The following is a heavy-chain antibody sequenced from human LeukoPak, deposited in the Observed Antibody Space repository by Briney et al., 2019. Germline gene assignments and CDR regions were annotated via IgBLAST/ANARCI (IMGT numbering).Heavy chain of an antibody. CDR2: MYSSGST. V-gene: IGHV4-61*10. CDR3: ARAESGDYSVY. CDR1: GGSISSGSYY. J-gene: IGHJ4*02. Sequence: SETLSLPCTVSGGSISSGSYYWSWIRQPAGKGLEWIGRMYSSGSTNYNPSLKSRVTISVDTSKNQFSLKLSSVTAADTAVYYCARAESGDYSVYWGQGTLVTVSS. D-gene: IGHD4-17*01.